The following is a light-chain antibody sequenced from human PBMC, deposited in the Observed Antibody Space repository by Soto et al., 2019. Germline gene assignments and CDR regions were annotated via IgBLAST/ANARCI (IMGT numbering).Light chain of an antibody. CDR2: VEGSGSY. V-gene: IGLV4-60*03. CDR3: ETWGTNTWV. Sequence: QAVVTQSSSASASLGSSVRVTCTLSSGHSSDTIAWHQHQPGKAPRYLMKVEGSGSYNKGSGVPDRFSGSSSGADRYLTISNLQSEDEADYYCETWGTNTWVFGGGTKLTVL. CDR1: SGHSSDT. J-gene: IGLJ3*02.